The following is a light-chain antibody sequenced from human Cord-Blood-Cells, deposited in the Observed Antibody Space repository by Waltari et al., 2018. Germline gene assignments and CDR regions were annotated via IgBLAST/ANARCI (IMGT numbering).Light chain of an antibody. CDR1: SLRSYY. V-gene: IGLV3-19*01. CDR2: GKN. Sequence: SSELTQDPAVSVALGQTVRIPCQGDSLRSYYASWYQQKPGQAPLLVIYGKNNRPSGIPDRVSGSNSGNTASLTITWAQAEDEADYYCNSRDSSGNHWVFGGGTKLTVL. J-gene: IGLJ3*02. CDR3: NSRDSSGNHWV.